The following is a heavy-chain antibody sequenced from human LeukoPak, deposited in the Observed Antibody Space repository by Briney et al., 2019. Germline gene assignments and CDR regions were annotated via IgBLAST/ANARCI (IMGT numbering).Heavy chain of an antibody. J-gene: IGHJ4*02. D-gene: IGHD4-23*01. V-gene: IGHV4-59*12. Sequence: SETLSLTCTVSDGSLGSYYWSWIRQPPGKGLEWIGYIHYSGRTTYNPSLKSRLTMSVDTSKNQFSLKLSSVTAADTAVYYCARDYGGKMFWGQGTLVTVSS. CDR2: IHYSGRT. CDR1: DGSLGSYY. CDR3: ARDYGGKMF.